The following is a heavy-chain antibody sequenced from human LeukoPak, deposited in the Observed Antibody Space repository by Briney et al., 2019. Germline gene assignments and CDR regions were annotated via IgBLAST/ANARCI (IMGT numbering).Heavy chain of an antibody. J-gene: IGHJ5*02. Sequence: SETLSLPCAVYGGPFSGYYSSWIRQPPRKGLEWIGEINRSGSTKYNPSLKSRVTISVETSKNQFSLKLSSVTAAGTAVYYCARVGGIVVVPAALGGWFDPWGQGTLVTVSS. CDR2: INRSGST. V-gene: IGHV4-34*01. CDR1: GGPFSGYY. D-gene: IGHD2-2*01. CDR3: ARVGGIVVVPAALGGWFDP.